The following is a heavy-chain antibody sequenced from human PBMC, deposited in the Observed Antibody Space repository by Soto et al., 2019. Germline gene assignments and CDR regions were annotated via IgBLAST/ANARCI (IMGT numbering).Heavy chain of an antibody. J-gene: IGHJ4*02. V-gene: IGHV4-30-2*01. D-gene: IGHD3-22*01. CDR3: ARGVHYYDSSGYHPYDY. CDR1: GGSISSGGYS. Sequence: LSLTCAVSGGSISSGGYSWSWIRQPPGKGLEWIGYIYHSGSTYYNPSLKSRVTISVDRSKNQFSLKLSSVTAADTAVYYCARGVHYYDSSGYHPYDYWGQGTLVTVSS. CDR2: IYHSGST.